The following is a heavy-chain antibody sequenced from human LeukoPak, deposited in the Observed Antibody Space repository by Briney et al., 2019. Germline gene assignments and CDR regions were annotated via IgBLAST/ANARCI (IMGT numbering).Heavy chain of an antibody. J-gene: IGHJ5*02. CDR1: GGSISSYY. D-gene: IGHD1-26*01. Sequence: SETLSLTCTVSGGSISSYYWSWIRQPPGKGLEWIGYIYYSGSTNYNPSLKSRVTISVDTSKNQFSLKLSSETAADTAVYYCARVTLPQWELFWFDPWGQGTLVTVSS. CDR3: ARVTLPQWELFWFDP. CDR2: IYYSGST. V-gene: IGHV4-59*01.